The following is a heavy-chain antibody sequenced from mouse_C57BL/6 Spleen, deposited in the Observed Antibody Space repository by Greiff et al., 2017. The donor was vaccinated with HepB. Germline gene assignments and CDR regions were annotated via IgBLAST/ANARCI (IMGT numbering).Heavy chain of an antibody. CDR2: ISSGTSTI. CDR3: ARGLGFDY. CDR1: GFTFSDYG. Sequence: EVQLVESGGGLVKPGGSLKLSCAASGFTFSDYGMHWVRQAPEKGLEWVAYISSGTSTIYYADTMKGRFTITKDNAKYTQFLRMTSLRSEDTAMYYCARGLGFDYWGQGTTLTVSS. V-gene: IGHV5-17*01. D-gene: IGHD3-3*01. J-gene: IGHJ2*01.